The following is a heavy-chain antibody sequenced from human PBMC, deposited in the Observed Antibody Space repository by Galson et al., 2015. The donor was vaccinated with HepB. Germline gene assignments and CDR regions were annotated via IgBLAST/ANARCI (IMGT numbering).Heavy chain of an antibody. V-gene: IGHV5-51*01. D-gene: IGHD6-6*01. CDR1: GYSFTSYW. J-gene: IGHJ5*02. CDR2: IYPGDSDT. Sequence: QSGAEVKKPGESLKISCKGSGYSFTSYWIGWVRQMPGKGLEWMGIIYPGDSDTRYSPSFQGQVTISADKSISTAYLQWSSLKASDTAMYYCARTVLSSSSPWNWFDPWGQGTLVTVSS. CDR3: ARTVLSSSSPWNWFDP.